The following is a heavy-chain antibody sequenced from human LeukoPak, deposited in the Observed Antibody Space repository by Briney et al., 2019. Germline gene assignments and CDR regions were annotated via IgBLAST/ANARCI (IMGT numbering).Heavy chain of an antibody. CDR2: IRYDGSNK. D-gene: IGHD3-9*01. J-gene: IGHJ4*02. CDR1: GFTFSSYG. V-gene: IGHV3-30*02. Sequence: QPGGSLRLSCAASGFTFSSYGMHWVRQAPGKGLEWVAFIRYDGSNKYYADSVKGRFTISRDNSKNTLYLQMNSLRAEDTAVYYCAIRRRYDILTGYYKDYWGQGTLATVSS. CDR3: AIRRRYDILTGYYKDY.